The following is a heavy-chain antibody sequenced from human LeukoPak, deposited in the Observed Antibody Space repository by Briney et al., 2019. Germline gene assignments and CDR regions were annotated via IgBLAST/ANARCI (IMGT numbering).Heavy chain of an antibody. D-gene: IGHD1-20*01. CDR2: INPNSGGT. J-gene: IGHJ4*02. CDR1: GYTSTGYY. CDR3: AREGQSNWNDINY. Sequence: ASVKVSCKASGYTSTGYYMHWVRQAPGQGLEWMGWINPNSGGTNYAQKFQGRVTMTRDTSISTAYMELSRLRSDDTAVYYCAREGQSNWNDINYWGQGTLVTVSS. V-gene: IGHV1-2*02.